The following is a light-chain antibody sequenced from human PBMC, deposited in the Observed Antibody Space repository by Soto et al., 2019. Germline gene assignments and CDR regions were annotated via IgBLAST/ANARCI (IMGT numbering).Light chain of an antibody. CDR1: QSVLYSSNNKNY. V-gene: IGKV4-1*01. CDR2: WAS. J-gene: IGKJ2*01. Sequence: DIVMTQSPDSLAVSLGERATINCKSSQSVLYSSNNKNYLAWYQQKPGHPPKLLIYWASTRESGVPDRFSGSGSGTHFTLTISSLQAEDVAVYYCQQYYNTPSYTFGQGTKLEIK. CDR3: QQYYNTPSYT.